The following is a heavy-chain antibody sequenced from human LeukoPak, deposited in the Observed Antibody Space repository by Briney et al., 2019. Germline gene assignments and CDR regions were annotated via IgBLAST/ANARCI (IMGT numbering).Heavy chain of an antibody. V-gene: IGHV1-24*01. J-gene: IGHJ4*02. D-gene: IGHD3-22*01. CDR3: ATYDSNGYYYFDY. Sequence: SSVKVSCKVSGYTLTELSMHWVRQAPGKGLEWMGGFDPEDGETIYAQKFQGRVTMTEDTSTDTAYMELSSLRSEDTAVYYCATYDSNGYYYFDYWGQGTLVTVSS. CDR2: FDPEDGET. CDR1: GYTLTELS.